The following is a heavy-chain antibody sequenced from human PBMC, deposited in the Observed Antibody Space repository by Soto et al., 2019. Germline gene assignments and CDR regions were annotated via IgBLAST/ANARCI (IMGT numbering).Heavy chain of an antibody. CDR1: GYTFTSYD. V-gene: IGHV1-8*01. Sequence: QVQLVQYGAEVKKPGASVKVSCKASGYTFTSYDINWVRQATGQGLEWMGWMNPNSGNTGYAQKFQDRVTMTKNTSISTAYMELSSLRTEDTAVYYCARAVGMVRGGIPGYWGQGNLVTVSS. CDR3: ARAVGMVRGGIPGY. J-gene: IGHJ4*02. CDR2: MNPNSGNT. D-gene: IGHD3-10*01.